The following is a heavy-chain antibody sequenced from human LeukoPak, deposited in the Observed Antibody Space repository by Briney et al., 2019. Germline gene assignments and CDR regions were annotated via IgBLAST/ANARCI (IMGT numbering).Heavy chain of an antibody. J-gene: IGHJ4*02. CDR3: AKDRRAMIIPTGGFD. D-gene: IGHD3-22*01. Sequence: PGGSLRLSCPASGFTFSSYGMHWVPQAPGKGLEWVAFIRYDGSNKYYADSVKGRFTISRDKSKSTLYLHMNNLRPEDTAVYYCAKDRRAMIIPTGGFDWGQGTLVTVSS. V-gene: IGHV3-30*02. CDR2: IRYDGSNK. CDR1: GFTFSSYG.